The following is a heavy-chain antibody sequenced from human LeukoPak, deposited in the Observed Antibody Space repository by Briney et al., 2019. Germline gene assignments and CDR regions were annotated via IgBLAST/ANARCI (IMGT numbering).Heavy chain of an antibody. V-gene: IGHV3-30*03. Sequence: PGGSLRLSCVVSGFTFSTYWMYWVRQAPGKGLEWVALISYDGSNKYYADSVKGRFTISRDNSKNTLYLQMNSLRAEDTAVYYCARDFSSYYDSGSYYGDSYFDSWGQGTLVTVSS. J-gene: IGHJ4*02. CDR1: GFTFSTYW. CDR2: ISYDGSNK. D-gene: IGHD3-22*01. CDR3: ARDFSSYYDSGSYYGDSYFDS.